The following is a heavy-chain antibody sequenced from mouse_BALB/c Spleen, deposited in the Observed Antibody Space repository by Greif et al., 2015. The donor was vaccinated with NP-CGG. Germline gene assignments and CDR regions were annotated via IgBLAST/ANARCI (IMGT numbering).Heavy chain of an antibody. Sequence: EVQLVESGGGLVQPGGSRKLSCAASGFTFSDYGMAWVRQAPGKGPEWVAFISNLAYSIYYADTVTGRFTISRENAKNPLYLEMSSLRSEDTAMYYCARDGGYSFAYWGQGTLVTVSA. CDR3: ARDGGYSFAY. D-gene: IGHD2-3*01. V-gene: IGHV5-15*02. CDR1: GFTFSDYG. J-gene: IGHJ3*01. CDR2: ISNLAYSI.